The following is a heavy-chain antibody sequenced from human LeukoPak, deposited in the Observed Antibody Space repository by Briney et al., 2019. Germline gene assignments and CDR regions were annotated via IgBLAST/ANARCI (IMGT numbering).Heavy chain of an antibody. D-gene: IGHD6-13*01. CDR2: ISYDGSNK. Sequence: GRSLRLSCAASGFTFSSYAMHWVRQAPGKGLEWVAVISYDGSNKYYADSVKGRFTISRDNSKNTLYLQMNSLRAEDTAVYYCARGTEGSSYYYYYMDVWGKGTTVTISS. V-gene: IGHV3-30*04. J-gene: IGHJ6*03. CDR3: ARGTEGSSYYYYYMDV. CDR1: GFTFSSYA.